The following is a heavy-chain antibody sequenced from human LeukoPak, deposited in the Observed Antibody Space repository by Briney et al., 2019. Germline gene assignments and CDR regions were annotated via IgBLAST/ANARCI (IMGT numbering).Heavy chain of an antibody. CDR2: IRWDGITT. CDR3: RTDCSSTSCSHRGAFDI. CDR1: GFTFDDYT. J-gene: IGHJ3*02. Sequence: VYLGGSLRLSCAASGFTFDDYTMHWVRQIPGKGLEWVSLIRWDGITTYYADSVKGRFTISRESNKNILYLQMNSLRSEDTALYYRRTDCSSTSCSHRGAFDIWGQGTMVTVSS. V-gene: IGHV3-43*01. D-gene: IGHD2-2*01.